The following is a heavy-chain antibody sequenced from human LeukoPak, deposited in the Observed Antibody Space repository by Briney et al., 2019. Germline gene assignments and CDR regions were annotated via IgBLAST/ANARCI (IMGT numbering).Heavy chain of an antibody. CDR1: GASINTYY. J-gene: IGHJ4*02. D-gene: IGHD5-18*01. CDR2: IYYSGST. Sequence: PSETLSLTCTVSGASINTYYWSWIRQPPGKGLEWIGYIYYSGSTNYNPSLKSRVTISVDTSKNQFSLKLSSVTAADTAVYYCARLGVASRGYSYGPDYWGQGTLVTVSS. V-gene: IGHV4-59*08. CDR3: ARLGVASRGYSYGPDY.